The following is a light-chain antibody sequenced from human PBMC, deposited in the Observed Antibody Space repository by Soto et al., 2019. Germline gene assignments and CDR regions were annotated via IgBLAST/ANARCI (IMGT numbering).Light chain of an antibody. J-gene: IGKJ1*01. V-gene: IGKV1-39*01. CDR3: QQSYSTPWT. CDR2: TTS. CDR1: QTITKY. Sequence: DIQMTQSPSSLSASVGDRVTITCRASQTITKYLNWYQQKPGKAPNLLIYTTSGLESGVPSRFSGSGSGTDFTLTISSLQPEDFATYYGQQSYSTPWTFGQGTKVEMK.